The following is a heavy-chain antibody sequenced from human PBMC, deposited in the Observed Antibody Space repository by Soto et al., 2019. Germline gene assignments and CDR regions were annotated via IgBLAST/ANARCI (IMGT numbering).Heavy chain of an antibody. Sequence: PGESLKISCKGSGYSFTSYWIAWVRQMPGKGLEWMGIVYPSDSDTRYSPSFQGQVTISVDKSINTAYLQWSGLKASDTAIYYCARRAMRSNGMDVWGQGTTVTVSS. CDR1: GYSFTSYW. J-gene: IGHJ6*02. CDR2: VYPSDSDT. CDR3: ARRAMRSNGMDV. V-gene: IGHV5-51*01.